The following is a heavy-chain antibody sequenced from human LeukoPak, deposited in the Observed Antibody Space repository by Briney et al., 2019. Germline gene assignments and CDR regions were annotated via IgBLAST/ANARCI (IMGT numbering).Heavy chain of an antibody. V-gene: IGHV4-30-4*08. Sequence: SETLSLTCTVSGGSISSGDYYWSWIRQPPGKGLGWIGYIYYSGSTYYNPSLKSRVTISVDTSKNQFSLKLSSVTAADTAVYYCARGSKTIFGVVISYWYFDLWGRGTLVTVSS. CDR1: GGSISSGDYY. CDR2: IYYSGST. J-gene: IGHJ2*01. CDR3: ARGSKTIFGVVISYWYFDL. D-gene: IGHD3-3*01.